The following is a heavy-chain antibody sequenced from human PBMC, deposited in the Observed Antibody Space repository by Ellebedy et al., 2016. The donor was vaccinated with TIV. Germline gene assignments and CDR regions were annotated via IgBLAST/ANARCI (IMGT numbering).Heavy chain of an antibody. CDR2: IGTAGDT. V-gene: IGHV3-13*01. Sequence: GESLKISCAASGFTFSSYDMHWVRQVTGKGLEWVSAIGTAGDTYYPGSVKGRFTISRENAKNSLYLQMNSLRAGDMAVYYCARATEGLDYWGQGTLVTVSS. J-gene: IGHJ4*02. D-gene: IGHD1-14*01. CDR3: ARATEGLDY. CDR1: GFTFSSYD.